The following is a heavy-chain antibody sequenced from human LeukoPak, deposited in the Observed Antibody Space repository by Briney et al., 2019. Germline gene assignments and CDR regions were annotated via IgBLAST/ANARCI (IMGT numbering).Heavy chain of an antibody. CDR1: GFTFSSYS. Sequence: GGSLRLSCAASGFTFSSYSMNWVRQAPGKGLEWVSSVSSSSRYIHFADSVKGRFTISRDNAKNSLYLQMNSLRVEDTAVYYCARGLGGLYYFDYWGQGALVMVSS. V-gene: IGHV3-21*06. D-gene: IGHD4-11*01. J-gene: IGHJ4*02. CDR2: VSSSSRYI. CDR3: ARGLGGLYYFDY.